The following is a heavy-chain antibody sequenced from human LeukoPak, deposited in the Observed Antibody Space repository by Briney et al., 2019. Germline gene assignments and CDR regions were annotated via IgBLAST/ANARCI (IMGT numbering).Heavy chain of an antibody. CDR2: IYAGDSDT. V-gene: IGHV5-51*01. CDR3: ARSSDIGYGMDV. J-gene: IGHJ6*02. D-gene: IGHD5-12*01. CDR1: GDSFSTSW. Sequence: GESLKISCKASGDSFSTSWIGWVRQMPGKGLEWKGIIYAGDSDTKYSPSSQGQVTISADKSISTAYLQWSSLKASDTATYYCARSSDIGYGMDVWGQGTTVTVSS.